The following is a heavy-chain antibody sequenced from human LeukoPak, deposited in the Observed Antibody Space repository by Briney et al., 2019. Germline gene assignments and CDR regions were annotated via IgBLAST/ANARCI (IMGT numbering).Heavy chain of an antibody. Sequence: SETLSLTCSVSGSSITCVSYWAWIRQAPGKGLEWIGRLSHSGATYSNPSLTSQLTTSVDTSNNRFSLTLRSVTAADTAVYYCARGAPDVWGKGTTVTVSS. CDR3: ARGAPDV. V-gene: IGHV4-38-2*02. CDR2: LSHSGAT. CDR1: GSSITCVSY. J-gene: IGHJ6*04.